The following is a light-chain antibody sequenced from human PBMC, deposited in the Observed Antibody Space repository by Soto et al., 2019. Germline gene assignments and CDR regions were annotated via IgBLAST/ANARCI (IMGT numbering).Light chain of an antibody. Sequence: EIVLTQSPGTLSLSPGERATLSCRASQSVSSSYLAWYQQKPGQAPRLLIYGASSRATGIPDRFSCSGSGTDFTLTISRLEPEDFAVYYCQQYGSSFGQGTRLEIK. CDR3: QQYGSS. CDR2: GAS. CDR1: QSVSSSY. J-gene: IGKJ5*01. V-gene: IGKV3-20*01.